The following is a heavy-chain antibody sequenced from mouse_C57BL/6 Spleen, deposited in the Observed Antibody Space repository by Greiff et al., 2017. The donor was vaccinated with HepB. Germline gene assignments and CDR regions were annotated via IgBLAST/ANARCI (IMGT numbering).Heavy chain of an antibody. CDR2: IDPSDSYT. CDR1: GYTFTSYW. CDR3: ALLLRGDY. J-gene: IGHJ2*01. V-gene: IGHV1-69*01. Sequence: VQLQQPGAELVMPGASVKLSCKASGYTFTSYWMHWVKQRPGQGLEWIGEIDPSDSYTNYNQKFKGKSTLTVDKSSSTAYMQLSSLTSEDSAVYYCALLLRGDYWGQGTTLTVSS. D-gene: IGHD1-1*01.